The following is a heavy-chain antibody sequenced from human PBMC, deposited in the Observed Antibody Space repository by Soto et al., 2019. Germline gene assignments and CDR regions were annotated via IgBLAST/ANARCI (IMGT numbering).Heavy chain of an antibody. CDR3: ARVKGARGKLNYFDY. J-gene: IGHJ4*02. Sequence: SETLSLTCTVPGGSISSGDYYWSWIRQPPGKGLEWIGYIYYSGSTYYNPSLKSRVTISVDTSKNQFSLKLSSVTAADTAVYYCARVKGARGKLNYFDYWGQGTLVTVSS. CDR2: IYYSGST. D-gene: IGHD1-1*01. V-gene: IGHV4-30-4*01. CDR1: GGSISSGDYY.